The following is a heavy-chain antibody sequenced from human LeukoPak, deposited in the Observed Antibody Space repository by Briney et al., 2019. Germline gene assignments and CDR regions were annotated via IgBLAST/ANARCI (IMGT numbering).Heavy chain of an antibody. CDR3: ATGTYDILTGYYPVY. CDR1: GGSISSGSYY. D-gene: IGHD3-9*01. Sequence: SQTLSLTCTVSGGSISSGSYYWSWIRQPAGKGLEWIGRIYTSGSTNYNPSLKSRVTISVDTSKNQFSLKLSSVTAADTAVYYCATGTYDILTGYYPVYWGQGTLVTVSS. CDR2: IYTSGST. J-gene: IGHJ4*02. V-gene: IGHV4-61*02.